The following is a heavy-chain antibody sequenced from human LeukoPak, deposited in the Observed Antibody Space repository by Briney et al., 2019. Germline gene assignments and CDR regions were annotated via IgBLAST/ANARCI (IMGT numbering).Heavy chain of an antibody. CDR2: IYYSGST. J-gene: IGHJ6*03. Sequence: PSETLSLTCAVSGGSISSGGYSWSWIRQPPGKGLEWIGYIYYSGSTYYNPSLKSRVTISVDTSKNQFSLKLSSVTAADTAVYYCAREAVVTATYYYYYYMDVWGKGTTVTISS. CDR1: GGSISSGGYS. V-gene: IGHV4-30-4*07. D-gene: IGHD2-21*02. CDR3: AREAVVTATYYYYYYMDV.